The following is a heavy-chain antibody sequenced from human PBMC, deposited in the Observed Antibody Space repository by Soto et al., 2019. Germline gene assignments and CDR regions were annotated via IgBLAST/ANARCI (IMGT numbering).Heavy chain of an antibody. J-gene: IGHJ5*02. CDR3: ARALGSGVDNWFGP. CDR1: GYNFISYG. CDR2: ISGYNGNT. Sequence: ASVKVSCKTSGYNFISYGITWVRQAPGQGLEWMGRISGYNGNTDYAQRFQGRVTMTTDTSTSTAYMELRSLRSDDTAVYYCARALGSGVDNWFGPWGQGTLVTVSS. V-gene: IGHV1-18*01. D-gene: IGHD3-3*01.